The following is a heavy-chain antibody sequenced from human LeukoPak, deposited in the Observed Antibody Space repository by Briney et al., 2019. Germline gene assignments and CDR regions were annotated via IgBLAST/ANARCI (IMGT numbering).Heavy chain of an antibody. J-gene: IGHJ3*02. CDR2: ISSSSSTI. D-gene: IGHD5/OR15-5a*01. CDR3: ASTRVSGFDI. Sequence: PGGSLRLSCAASGFIFSSYSMNWVRQAPGKGLEWVSYISSSSSTIYYADSVKGRFTISRDNAKNSLYLQMNSLRDEDTAVYYCASTRVSGFDIWGQGTMVTVSS. CDR1: GFIFSSYS. V-gene: IGHV3-48*02.